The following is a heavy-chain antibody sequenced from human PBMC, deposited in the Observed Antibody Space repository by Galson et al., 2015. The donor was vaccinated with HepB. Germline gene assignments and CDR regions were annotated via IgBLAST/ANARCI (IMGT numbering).Heavy chain of an antibody. Sequence: SWIRQPAGKGLEWIGRIYTSGSTNYNPSLKSRVTMSVDTSKNQFSLKLSSVTAADTAVYYCAREDWNYGTQRVYNYYYMDVWGKGTTVTVSS. J-gene: IGHJ6*03. V-gene: IGHV4-4*07. CDR3: AREDWNYGTQRVYNYYYMDV. CDR2: IYTSGST. D-gene: IGHD1-7*01.